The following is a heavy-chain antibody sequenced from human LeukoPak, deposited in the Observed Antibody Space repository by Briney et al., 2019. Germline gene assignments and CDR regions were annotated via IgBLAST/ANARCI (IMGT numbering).Heavy chain of an antibody. V-gene: IGHV4-39*01. J-gene: IGHJ4*02. CDR1: GGSISSSSYY. CDR2: IYYSGST. CDR3: ARLPYYFDY. Sequence: SSETLSLTCTVSGGSISSSSYYWSWIRQPPGKGLEWIGSIYYSGSTYYNPSLKSRVTISVDTSKNQFSLKLSSVTAADTAVYYCARLPYYFDYWGQGTLVTVSS.